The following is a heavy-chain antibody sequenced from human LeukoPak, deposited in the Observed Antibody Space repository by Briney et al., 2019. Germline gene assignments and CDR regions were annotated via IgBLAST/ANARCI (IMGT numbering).Heavy chain of an antibody. J-gene: IGHJ6*03. V-gene: IGHV3-30*18. Sequence: GGSLRLSCAASGFTFNSYGMHWVRQAPGKGLESVAIISYDGPNKYYTDSVKGRFIISRDNSKNTLYLQMNSLTVEDTAVYYCAKNGDRGAYCTGGTCYPYFYYYMDVWGKGTTVTVSS. CDR1: GFTFNSYG. CDR2: ISYDGPNK. CDR3: AKNGDRGAYCTGGTCYPYFYYYMDV. D-gene: IGHD2-15*01.